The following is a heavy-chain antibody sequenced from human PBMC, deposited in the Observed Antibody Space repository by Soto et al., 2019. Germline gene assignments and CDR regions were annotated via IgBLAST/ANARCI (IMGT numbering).Heavy chain of an antibody. CDR3: ASHYNKKYYYYGMDV. CDR2: IDPSDSYT. J-gene: IGHJ6*02. D-gene: IGHD4-4*01. Sequence: GESLKISCKGSGYSFTSYWISWVRQMPGKGLEWMGRIDPSDSYTNYSPAFQGHVTISADKSISTAYLQWSSLKASDTAMYYWASHYNKKYYYYGMDVWGQGTTVTVSS. V-gene: IGHV5-10-1*01. CDR1: GYSFTSYW.